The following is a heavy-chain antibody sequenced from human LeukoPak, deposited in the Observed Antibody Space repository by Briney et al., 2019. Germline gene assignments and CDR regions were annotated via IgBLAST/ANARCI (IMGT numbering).Heavy chain of an antibody. J-gene: IGHJ6*03. CDR1: GYSITRGYY. CDR3: ARSGPYYYYYMDV. CDR2: IYHSGST. D-gene: IGHD3-10*01. V-gene: IGHV4-38-2*02. Sequence: PSETLSLTCTVSGYSITRGYYWGWIRQPPGKELEWIGSIYHSGSTYYNLPLKSRVTISVDTSKNQFSLRLSSVTAADTAVYYCARSGPYYYYYMDVWGKGTTVTVSS.